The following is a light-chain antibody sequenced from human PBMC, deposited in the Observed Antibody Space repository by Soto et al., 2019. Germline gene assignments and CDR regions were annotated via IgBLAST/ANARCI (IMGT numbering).Light chain of an antibody. J-gene: IGKJ5*01. CDR1: QSVSNNY. CDR2: GAS. CDR3: QQYGSSGT. V-gene: IGKV3-20*01. Sequence: EIVLTPYPGTLSLSPGERATLSCRASQSVSNNYLAWYQQKPGQAPRLLIYGASNRATGIPDRFSGSGSGTDFTLTISRLEPEDFAVYYCQQYGSSGTFGQGTRLEIK.